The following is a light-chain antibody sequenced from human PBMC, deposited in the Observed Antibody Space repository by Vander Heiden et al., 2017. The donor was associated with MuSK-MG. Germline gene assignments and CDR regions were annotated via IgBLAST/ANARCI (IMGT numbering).Light chain of an antibody. CDR1: QSICTF. CDR2: KAS. CDR3: QQYNSKST. Sequence: DIQLTQSPSMLSASVGDRINITCRASQSICTFLAWYQRKPGNAPRVLIYKASTLHSGVPSRFSGSGSGTEFALTIASLQPDDFATYYCQQYNSKSTFGGGTEVEIK. J-gene: IGKJ4*01. V-gene: IGKV1-5*03.